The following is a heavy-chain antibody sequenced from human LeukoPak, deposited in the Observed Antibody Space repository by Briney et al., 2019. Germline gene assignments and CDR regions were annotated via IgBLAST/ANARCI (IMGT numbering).Heavy chain of an antibody. CDR2: IKEDGSEI. D-gene: IGHD6-19*01. V-gene: IGHV3-7*01. Sequence: PGGSLRLSCAASGFTFSSYWMSWVRQAPGKGLEWVANIKEDGSEIYHVDSVKGRFTISRDNAKNSLYLQMNSLRAEDTAVYYCASTGYTSGWLVWGQGTLVTVSS. J-gene: IGHJ4*02. CDR1: GFTFSSYW. CDR3: ASTGYTSGWLV.